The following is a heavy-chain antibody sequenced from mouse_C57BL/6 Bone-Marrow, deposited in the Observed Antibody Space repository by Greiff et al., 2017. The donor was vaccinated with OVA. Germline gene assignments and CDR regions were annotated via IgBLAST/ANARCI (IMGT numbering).Heavy chain of an antibody. Sequence: QVQLQQPGAELVRPGTSVKLSCKASGYTFTSYWMHWVKQRPGQGLEWIGMIDPSDSYTNYNHKFKGQATLTVDTSSSTAYMQLSSLTSEDSAVYYCAVTGSYYAMDYWGQGTSVTVSS. V-gene: IGHV1-59*01. CDR2: IDPSDSYT. CDR1: GYTFTSYW. D-gene: IGHD4-1*01. CDR3: AVTGSYYAMDY. J-gene: IGHJ4*01.